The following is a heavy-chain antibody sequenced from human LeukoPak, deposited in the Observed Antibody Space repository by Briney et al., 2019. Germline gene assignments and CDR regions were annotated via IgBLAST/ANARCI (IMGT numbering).Heavy chain of an antibody. Sequence: SETLSLTCTVSGGSIRSYYWSWIRQPPGKGLEWIGYIYYSGITNYNPSLKSRVTISVDTSKNQFSLKLTSVTAADTAEYYCARAGTARPYYFDYWGQGTLVTVSS. V-gene: IGHV4-59*01. J-gene: IGHJ4*02. CDR2: IYYSGIT. CDR1: GGSIRSYY. D-gene: IGHD2-21*02. CDR3: ARAGTARPYYFDY.